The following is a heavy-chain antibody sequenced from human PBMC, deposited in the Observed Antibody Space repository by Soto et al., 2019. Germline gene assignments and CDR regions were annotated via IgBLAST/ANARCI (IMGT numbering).Heavy chain of an antibody. CDR1: GYXFTSYW. J-gene: IGHJ4*02. V-gene: IGHV5-51*01. CDR3: AKSYYDSSGLSFDY. Sequence: EXLKISCKCSGYXFTSYWVVWVRHMPGKGLEWMGIIYPGDSDTRYSPSFQCQVTISADKSISTAYLQWSSLKASDTAMYYCAKSYYDSSGLSFDYWGQGTLGTVSS. D-gene: IGHD3-22*01. CDR2: IYPGDSDT.